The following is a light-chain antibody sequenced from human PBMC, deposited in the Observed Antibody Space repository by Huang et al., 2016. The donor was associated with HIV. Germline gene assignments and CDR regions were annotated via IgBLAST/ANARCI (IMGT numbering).Light chain of an antibody. Sequence: DIVMTQSPLSLPVTPGEPASISCRSSQSLLHSNGYNYLAWYLQKPGQSPQLLMYLASKRAAGVPDRFSGSGSVVDFTLKISRVEAEDAGVYYCMQSLQTPRTFGQGTRLEIK. V-gene: IGKV2-28*01. CDR2: LAS. CDR1: QSLLHSNGYNY. J-gene: IGKJ5*01. CDR3: MQSLQTPRT.